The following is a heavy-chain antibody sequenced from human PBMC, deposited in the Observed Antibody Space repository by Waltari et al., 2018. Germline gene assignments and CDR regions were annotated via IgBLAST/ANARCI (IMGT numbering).Heavy chain of an antibody. CDR2: FSSSGSYM. D-gene: IGHD6-19*01. CDR3: ARDGMVVAGTNY. Sequence: EVQLVESGGGLVKPGGSLRLSCAASGFTFSSYSMNWVRQAPGKGPEWVSSFSSSGSYMYDADSGRGRFTISRDNAKNSLYLQMNSRRAEDTAVYYCARDGMVVAGTNYWGQGTLVTVSS. V-gene: IGHV3-21*01. J-gene: IGHJ4*02. CDR1: GFTFSSYS.